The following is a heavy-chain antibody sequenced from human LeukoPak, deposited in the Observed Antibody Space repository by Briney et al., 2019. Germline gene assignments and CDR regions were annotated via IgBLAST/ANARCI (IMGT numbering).Heavy chain of an antibody. Sequence: GGSLRLSCAASGFTFSSHGMHWVRQAPGKGLEWVAIIWYDGSNQYYADSVTGGFIISRDNSKNTLYLQMNSLRAEDTAVYYCAREFSSWYPYFDYWGQGTLVTVSS. V-gene: IGHV3-33*01. CDR1: GFTFSSHG. D-gene: IGHD6-13*01. CDR2: IWYDGSNQ. J-gene: IGHJ4*02. CDR3: AREFSSWYPYFDY.